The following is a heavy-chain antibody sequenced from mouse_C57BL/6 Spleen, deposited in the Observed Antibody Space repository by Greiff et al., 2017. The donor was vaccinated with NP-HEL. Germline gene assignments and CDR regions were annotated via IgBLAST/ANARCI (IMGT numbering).Heavy chain of an antibody. V-gene: IGHV4-1*01. CDR2: INPDSSTI. CDR3: ARSNSYGIFDY. J-gene: IGHJ2*01. CDR1: GIDFSSYW. D-gene: IGHD2-1*01. Sequence: EVKLLESGGGLVQPGGSLKLSCAASGIDFSSYWMSWVRRAPGKGLEWIGEINPDSSTINYAPSLKDKFIISRDNAKNTLYLQMSKVRSEDTALYYCARSNSYGIFDYWGQGTTLTVSS.